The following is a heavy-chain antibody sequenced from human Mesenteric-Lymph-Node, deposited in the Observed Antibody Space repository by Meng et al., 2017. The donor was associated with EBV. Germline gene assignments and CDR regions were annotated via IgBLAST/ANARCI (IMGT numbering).Heavy chain of an antibody. CDR1: GGSFSGDY. Sequence: QVQLQQWGAGLLKPSXXLSLTCAVYGGSFSGDYWTWIRQPPGKGLEWIGEILRTGGTTYSPSLKSRVTISIDTSKNQFSLKVRSVTAADTAVYYCARRKSGWNRYYLDYWGQGALVTVSS. J-gene: IGHJ4*02. CDR2: ILRTGGT. V-gene: IGHV4-34*12. CDR3: ARRKSGWNRYYLDY. D-gene: IGHD3-22*01.